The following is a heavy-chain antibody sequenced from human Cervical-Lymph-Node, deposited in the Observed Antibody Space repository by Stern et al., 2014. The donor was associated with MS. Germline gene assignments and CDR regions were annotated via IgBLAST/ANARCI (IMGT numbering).Heavy chain of an antibody. CDR3: ARHFDWLLGAEDYGMDV. D-gene: IGHD3-9*01. CDR2: IIPIFGVT. V-gene: IGHV1-69*01. J-gene: IGHJ6*02. Sequence: VQLVESGAEVKQPGSSVNVSCKASGGTFRSYGFSWVRQAPGQGLEWMGGIIPIFGVTNYEQKYQGRVTIIADESTNTVYMELSSLRYEDTAVYYCARHFDWLLGAEDYGMDVWGQGTTVTVSS. CDR1: GGTFRSYG.